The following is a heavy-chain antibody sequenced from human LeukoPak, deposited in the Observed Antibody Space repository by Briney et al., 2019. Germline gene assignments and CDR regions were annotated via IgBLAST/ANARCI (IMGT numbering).Heavy chain of an antibody. CDR1: GGSISSYY. CDR2: IYYSGST. J-gene: IGHJ4*02. D-gene: IGHD6-13*01. CDR3: TRAEIAAAATVDN. V-gene: IGHV4-59*01. Sequence: SETLSLTCTVSGGSISSYYWSWLRQPPGKGLEWIGYIYYSGSTNYNPSLKSRVIISVDTSKNQVSLNLSSVTAADTAVYYCTRAEIAAAATVDNWGQGTLVTVSS.